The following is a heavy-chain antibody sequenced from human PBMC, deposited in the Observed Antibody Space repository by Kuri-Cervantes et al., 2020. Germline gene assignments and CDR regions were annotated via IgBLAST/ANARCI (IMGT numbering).Heavy chain of an antibody. CDR1: GGSFSGYY. CDR2: INHSGST. V-gene: IGHV4-34*01. D-gene: IGHD5-18*01. J-gene: IGHJ6*03. CDR3: ASPGGYSYGLDYYYYMDV. Sequence: SETLSLTCAVYGGSFSGYYWSWIRQPPGKGLEWIGEINHSGSTNYNPSLKSRVTISVDTSKNQFSLKLSSVTAADTAVYYCASPGGYSYGLDYYYYMDVWGKGTTVTVSS.